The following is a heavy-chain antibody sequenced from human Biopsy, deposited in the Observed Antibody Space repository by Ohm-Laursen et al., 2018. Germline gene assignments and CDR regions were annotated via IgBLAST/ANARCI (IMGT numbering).Heavy chain of an antibody. V-gene: IGHV3-66*01. CDR1: GFTVSSNY. Sequence: GSLRLSCAASGFTVSSNYMAWVRQAPGKGLEWVSVFYSGSGAFYADSVRGRFAISRDDSKNTLDLQMNSLRAGDTAVYYCARGTFRYDSSGYSWLDPWGQGTLVTVSS. CDR3: ARGTFRYDSSGYSWLDP. CDR2: FYSGSGA. J-gene: IGHJ5*02. D-gene: IGHD3-22*01.